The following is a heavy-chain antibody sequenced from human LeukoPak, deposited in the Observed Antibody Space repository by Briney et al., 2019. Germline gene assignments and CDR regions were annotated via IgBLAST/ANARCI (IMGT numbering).Heavy chain of an antibody. D-gene: IGHD3-10*01. Sequence: GGSLRLSCAASGFTFSSHWMHWVRQAPGKGLVWVSRINTYGSSTSYADSVKGRFTISRDNDKNTLCLQMSSLRAEDTAVYYCVRGSGYGLGPYWGQGTLVTVSS. CDR2: INTYGSST. J-gene: IGHJ4*02. CDR1: GFTFSSHW. V-gene: IGHV3-74*01. CDR3: VRGSGYGLGPY.